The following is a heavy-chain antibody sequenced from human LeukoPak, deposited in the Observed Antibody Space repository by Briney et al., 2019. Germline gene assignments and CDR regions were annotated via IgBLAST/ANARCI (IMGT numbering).Heavy chain of an antibody. CDR2: INHSGST. CDR1: GGSISSYY. J-gene: IGHJ6*02. D-gene: IGHD6-13*01. Sequence: SETLSLTCTVSGGSISSYYWSWIRQPPGKGLEWIGEINHSGSTNYNPSLKSRVTISVDTSKNQFSLKLSSVTAADTAVYYCARGRAVAAAGTRYYYGMDVWGQGTTVTVSS. CDR3: ARGRAVAAAGTRYYYGMDV. V-gene: IGHV4-34*01.